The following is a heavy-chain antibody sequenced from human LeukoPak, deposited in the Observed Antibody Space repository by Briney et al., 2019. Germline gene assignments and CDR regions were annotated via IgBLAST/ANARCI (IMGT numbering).Heavy chain of an antibody. CDR1: GYTFTSYD. D-gene: IGHD3-3*01. Sequence: ASVKVSCKASGYTFTSYDINWVRQAPGQGLEWMGWMSPNSGDTGCAQKLQGRVTMTRDTSIGTAYMELSSLRSEDTAVYYCARTFRVNPGTDFDYWGQGTLVTVSS. CDR2: MSPNSGDT. CDR3: ARTFRVNPGTDFDY. V-gene: IGHV1-8*01. J-gene: IGHJ4*02.